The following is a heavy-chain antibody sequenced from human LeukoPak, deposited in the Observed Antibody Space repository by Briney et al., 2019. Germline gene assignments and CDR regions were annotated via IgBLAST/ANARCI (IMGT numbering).Heavy chain of an antibody. CDR2: IKEDGSDK. J-gene: IGHJ3*02. CDR1: GFTFSDYW. D-gene: IGHD6-13*01. V-gene: IGHV3-7*01. CDR3: ARDSTAVDAFDI. Sequence: GGSLRLSCAVSGFTFSDYWMTWVRQAPGRRLEWVANIKEDGSDKQYVDSVQGRFTISRDNAENSLYLQMNSLRAEDTAVYYCARDSTAVDAFDIWGQGTMVTVSS.